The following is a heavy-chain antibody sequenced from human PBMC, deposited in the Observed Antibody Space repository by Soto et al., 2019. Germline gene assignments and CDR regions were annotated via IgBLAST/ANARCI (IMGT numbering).Heavy chain of an antibody. CDR2: ISGGGDTT. V-gene: IGHV3-23*01. Sequence: DVQLLESGGGLVQPGVSLRLSCAASGFTFNNYAMTLVRQAPGKGLEWVSAISGGGDTTSYADSVKGRFTVSRDGSKNRLYPQMSSLRAEDTALYYCAKGRGGSGSLTPRVDFWGQGTLVTVSS. D-gene: IGHD3-10*01. CDR1: GFTFNNYA. J-gene: IGHJ4*02. CDR3: AKGRGGSGSLTPRVDF.